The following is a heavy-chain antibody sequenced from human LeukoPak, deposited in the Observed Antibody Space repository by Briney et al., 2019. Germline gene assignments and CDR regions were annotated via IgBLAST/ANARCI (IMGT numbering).Heavy chain of an antibody. CDR1: RFTFNRFD. CDR3: AREKPTYYYDSSEGSDP. V-gene: IGHV3-74*01. CDR2: INSDGSNT. Sequence: GVTVRLSCAASRFTFNRFDMMWLPQAPGKGRVGVSRINSDGSNTRYTDSVKGRFTISRDNAKNTLYLQMNSLRAEDTAVYYCAREKPTYYYDSSEGSDPWGQGTLATVS. J-gene: IGHJ5*02. D-gene: IGHD3-22*01.